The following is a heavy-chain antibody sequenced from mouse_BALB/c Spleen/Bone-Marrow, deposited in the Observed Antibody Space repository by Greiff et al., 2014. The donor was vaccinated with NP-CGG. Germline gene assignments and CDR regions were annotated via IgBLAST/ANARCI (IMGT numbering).Heavy chain of an antibody. J-gene: IGHJ3*01. D-gene: IGHD2-12*01. CDR2: INPSNGRT. V-gene: IGHV1S81*02. CDR3: ASYRGAY. CDR1: GYTFTSYW. Sequence: LQESGAELVKPGASVRLPCKASGYTFTSYWMHWVKQRPGQGLEWIGEINPSNGRTNYNEKFKIKATLTVDKSSSTAYMQLSSLTSEDSAVYYCASYRGAYWGQGTLVTVSA.